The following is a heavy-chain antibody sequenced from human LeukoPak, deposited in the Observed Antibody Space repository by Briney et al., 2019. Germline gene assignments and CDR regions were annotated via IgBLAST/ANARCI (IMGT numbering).Heavy chain of an antibody. V-gene: IGHV4-4*07. CDR3: ASERQGGYSYEIDY. Sequence: PSETLSLTCTVSGGSISNYYWSWIRQPAGKGLEWIGRIYTSGSTNYNPSLKSRVTMSVDTSKNQFSLKLSSVTAADTAVYYCASERQGGYSYEIDYWGQGTLVTVSS. CDR1: GGSISNYY. D-gene: IGHD5-18*01. CDR2: IYTSGST. J-gene: IGHJ4*02.